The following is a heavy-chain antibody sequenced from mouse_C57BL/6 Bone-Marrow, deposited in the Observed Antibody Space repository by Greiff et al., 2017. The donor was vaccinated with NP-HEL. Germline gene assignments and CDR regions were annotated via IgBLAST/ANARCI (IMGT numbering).Heavy chain of an antibody. CDR1: VYTFTDYY. J-gene: IGHJ2*01. Sequence: QVQLQQSGPELVKPGASVKISCKASVYTFTDYYINWVKQRPGQGLEWIGWIFPGSGSTYYNEKFKGKATLTVDKSSSTAYMLLSSLTSEDSAVYFCAREGSITTVVGDYFDYWGQGTTLTVSS. CDR2: IFPGSGST. D-gene: IGHD1-1*01. CDR3: AREGSITTVVGDYFDY. V-gene: IGHV1-75*01.